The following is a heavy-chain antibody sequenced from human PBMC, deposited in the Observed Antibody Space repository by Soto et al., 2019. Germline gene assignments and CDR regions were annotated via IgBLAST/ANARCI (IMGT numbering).Heavy chain of an antibody. V-gene: IGHV6-1*01. J-gene: IGHJ4*02. Sequence: SQSLSLTCVVSVDRVSSSSGAWIWIRQSPWRGLEWLGSTYYRSHFYHDYEISERGLISINPDTTRNQFSLQLNSVAPEDTVVYYGASNAWNFITSRDFWGQGILVTVSS. CDR2: TYYRSHFYH. D-gene: IGHD1-7*01. CDR1: VDRVSSSSGA. CDR3: ASNAWNFITSRDF.